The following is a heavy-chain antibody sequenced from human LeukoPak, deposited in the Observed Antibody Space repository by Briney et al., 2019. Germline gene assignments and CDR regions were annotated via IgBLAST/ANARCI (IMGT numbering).Heavy chain of an antibody. Sequence: GESLKISCKGSGYRFNAYWIAWVRQMPGRGLEWMGIVYPLDSDTRYSPSFQGQVTISADKSISTAYLQWTSLKASDTAMYYCAKLRWPQGDRSSFDFWGQGTLVTVSS. CDR2: VYPLDSDT. V-gene: IGHV5-51*01. D-gene: IGHD6-6*01. CDR3: AKLRWPQGDRSSFDF. J-gene: IGHJ4*02. CDR1: GYRFNAYW.